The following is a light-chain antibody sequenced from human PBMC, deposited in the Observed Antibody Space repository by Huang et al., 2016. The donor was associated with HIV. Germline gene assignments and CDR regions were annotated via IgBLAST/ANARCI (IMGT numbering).Light chain of an antibody. J-gene: IGKJ1*01. CDR1: QSLLYGDGNTY. Sequence: DVEMTQSPRSLRVTLGQPASLSCRSSQSLLYGDGNTYLNWFHQRPGQSPRRLIYKVSNRDSGIPDSFSCSGSGTDFTMKISRVEAGDVGVYYRMQGTLWPQPFGLGTKVEIK. CDR3: MQGTLWPQP. V-gene: IGKV2-30*01. CDR2: KVS.